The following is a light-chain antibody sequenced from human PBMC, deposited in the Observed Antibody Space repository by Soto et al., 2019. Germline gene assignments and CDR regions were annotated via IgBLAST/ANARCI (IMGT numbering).Light chain of an antibody. J-gene: IGKJ5*01. CDR3: MQALQSLT. CDR1: QSIVTY. Sequence: DIQMTQSPSSLSASVGDRVTITCRASQSIVTYLNWYLQKPGKAPKLLIYAASNLQSGVPSRFSGSGSGTDFTLKINRVEAEDVGTYYCMQALQSLTFGQGTRRRL. V-gene: IGKV1-39*01. CDR2: AAS.